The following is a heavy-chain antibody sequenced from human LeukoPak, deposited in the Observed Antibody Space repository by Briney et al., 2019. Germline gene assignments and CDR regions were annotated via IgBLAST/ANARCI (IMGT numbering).Heavy chain of an antibody. J-gene: IGHJ5*02. CDR2: IWYDGSNK. CDR1: GFTFSSYG. V-gene: IGHV3-33*01. Sequence: GGSLRLSCAASGFTFSSYGMHWVRQAPGEGLEWVAVIWYDGSNKYYADSVKGRFTISRDNSKNTLYLQMNSLRVEDTAVYYCARDAPGPHGPVAGHNWFDPWGQGTLVTVSS. CDR3: ARDAPGPHGPVAGHNWFDP. D-gene: IGHD6-19*01.